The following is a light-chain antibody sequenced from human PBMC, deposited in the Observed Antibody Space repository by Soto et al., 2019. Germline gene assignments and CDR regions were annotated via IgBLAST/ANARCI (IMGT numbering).Light chain of an antibody. Sequence: SPGTLSLSPGERATLSCRASRSVGTFLAWYQQKPGQAPRLLIYGASSRATGIPDRFSGSGSGTDFTLTISRLEPEDFAVYYCQQYGSSPQTFGQGTKVDNK. CDR2: GAS. J-gene: IGKJ1*01. CDR1: RSVGTF. V-gene: IGKV3-20*01. CDR3: QQYGSSPQT.